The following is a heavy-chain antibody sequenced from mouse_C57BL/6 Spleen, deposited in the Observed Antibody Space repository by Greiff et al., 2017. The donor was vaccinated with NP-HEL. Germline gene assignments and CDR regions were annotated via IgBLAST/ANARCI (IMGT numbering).Heavy chain of an antibody. D-gene: IGHD1-1*01. CDR1: GYTFTDYN. CDR2: INPNNGGT. J-gene: IGHJ4*01. V-gene: IGHV1-18*01. Sequence: VQLQQSGPELVKPGASVKIPCKASGYTFTDYNMDWVKQSHGKSLEWIGDINPNNGGTIYNQKFKGKATLTVDKSSSTAYMELRSLTSEDTAVYYCASIYGSSPYYAMDYWGQGTSVTVSS. CDR3: ASIYGSSPYYAMDY.